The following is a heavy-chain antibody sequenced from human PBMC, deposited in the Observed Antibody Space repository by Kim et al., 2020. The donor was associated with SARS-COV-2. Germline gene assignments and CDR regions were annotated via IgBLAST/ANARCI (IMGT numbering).Heavy chain of an antibody. J-gene: IGHJ3*02. D-gene: IGHD6-13*01. Sequence: YAHPVKGRFTISRDKSKNTLYLQMNSLRAEDTAVYYCAKSKAAALDAFDIWGQGTMVTVSS. CDR3: AKSKAAALDAFDI. V-gene: IGHV3-23*01.